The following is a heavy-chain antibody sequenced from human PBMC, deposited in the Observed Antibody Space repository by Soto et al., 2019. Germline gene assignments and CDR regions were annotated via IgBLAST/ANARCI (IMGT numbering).Heavy chain of an antibody. V-gene: IGHV1-18*01. Sequence: QVQLVQSGAEVKKPGASVKVSCKTSGYTFTGYGINWVRQAPGHGLEWMGWISVFNGNTKYGQNIQDRVSMPTDTSTRTAYMELRSLRSDDTAVYFCGRDGSGGIIDSWGQGTMLIVSS. CDR1: GYTFTGYG. CDR2: ISVFNGNT. CDR3: GRDGSGGIIDS. J-gene: IGHJ3*01. D-gene: IGHD2-15*01.